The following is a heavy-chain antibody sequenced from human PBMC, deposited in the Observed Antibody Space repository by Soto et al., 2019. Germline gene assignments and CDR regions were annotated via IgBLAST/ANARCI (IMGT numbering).Heavy chain of an antibody. Sequence: GGSLRLSCAASGFTFSSCAMHWVRQAPGKGLEWVAVISYDGSNKYYADSVKGRFTISRDNSKNTLYLQMNSLRAEDTAVYYCARDAKAKYYYDSSGYSSQDYWGQGT. V-gene: IGHV3-30-3*01. CDR1: GFTFSSCA. J-gene: IGHJ4*02. D-gene: IGHD3-22*01. CDR2: ISYDGSNK. CDR3: ARDAKAKYYYDSSGYSSQDY.